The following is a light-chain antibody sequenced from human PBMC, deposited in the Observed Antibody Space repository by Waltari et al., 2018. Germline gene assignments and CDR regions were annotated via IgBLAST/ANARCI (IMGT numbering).Light chain of an antibody. CDR1: QSISSW. CDR2: KAS. CDR3: QQYNSYRT. V-gene: IGKV1-5*03. J-gene: IGKJ1*01. Sequence: QLTQSPSTLSASVGGRVTIPCRASQSISSWLAWYQQKPGKAPKLLIYKASSLESGVPSRFSGSGSGTEFTLTISSLQPDDFATYYCQQYNSYRTFGQGTKVEIK.